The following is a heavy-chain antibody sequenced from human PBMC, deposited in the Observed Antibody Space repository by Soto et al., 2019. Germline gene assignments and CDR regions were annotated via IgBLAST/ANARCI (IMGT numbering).Heavy chain of an antibody. V-gene: IGHV1-69*01. D-gene: IGHD6-6*01. CDR3: ARGGVRQLGFYYYYGMDV. CDR1: GGTFSSYA. CDR2: IIPIFGTA. J-gene: IGHJ6*02. Sequence: QVQLVQSGAEVKKPGSSVKVSCKASGGTFSSYAISWVRQAPGQGLEWMGGIIPIFGTANYAQKFQGRVTITADESTSTDYMELSSLRSEDTAVYYCARGGVRQLGFYYYYGMDVWGQGTTVTVSS.